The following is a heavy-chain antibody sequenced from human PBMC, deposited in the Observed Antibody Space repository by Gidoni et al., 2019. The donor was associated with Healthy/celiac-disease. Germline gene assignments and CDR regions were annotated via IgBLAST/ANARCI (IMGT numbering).Heavy chain of an antibody. CDR2: ISSSSSYI. V-gene: IGHV3-21*01. CDR3: ANGGGLVGADAFDI. CDR1: GFTFSSYS. Sequence: EVQLVESGGGLVQPGGSLRLSCAASGFTFSSYSMNWVRQAPGKGLEWVSSISSSSSYIYYADSVKGRVTISRDNAKNSLYLQMNSLRAEDTAVYYCANGGGLVGADAFDIWGQGTMVTVSS. J-gene: IGHJ3*02. D-gene: IGHD1-26*01.